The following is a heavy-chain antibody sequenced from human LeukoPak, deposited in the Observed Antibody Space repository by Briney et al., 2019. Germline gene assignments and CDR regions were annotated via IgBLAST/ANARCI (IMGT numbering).Heavy chain of an antibody. CDR1: GYSISSGYY. Sequence: SETLSLTCTVSGYSISSGYYWGWIRPPPGKGLEWIGVVYYSGSTYYSSSFKSRVTISVDTSKNQFSLKVISVTAADTAVYYCARFLAGTRHFHFYCYMDVWGKGTTVTISS. CDR2: VYYSGST. CDR3: ARFLAGTRHFHFYCYMDV. V-gene: IGHV4-38-2*02. D-gene: IGHD3-9*01. J-gene: IGHJ6*03.